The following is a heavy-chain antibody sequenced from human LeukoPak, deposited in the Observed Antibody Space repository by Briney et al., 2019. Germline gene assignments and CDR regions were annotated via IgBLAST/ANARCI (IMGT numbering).Heavy chain of an antibody. J-gene: IGHJ4*02. CDR3: ARDLASSRSGYTSWYFDY. CDR1: GFTFSNYG. V-gene: IGHV3-30*03. D-gene: IGHD5-12*01. Sequence: GGSLRLSCAASGFTFSNYGIHWVRQAPGKGLEWVAVISYDGINKYYTDSVKGQFTISRDNSKNTVYLQMNSLRSEDTAVYYCARDLASSRSGYTSWYFDYWGQGTLVTVSS. CDR2: ISYDGINK.